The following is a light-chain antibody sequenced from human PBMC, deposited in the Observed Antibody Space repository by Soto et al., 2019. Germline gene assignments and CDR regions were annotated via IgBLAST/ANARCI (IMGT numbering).Light chain of an antibody. J-gene: IGLJ1*01. CDR1: CSDVGAYDF. CDR3: SSYTTSSTRV. V-gene: IGLV2-14*03. CDR2: EVR. Sequence: QSALTQPASVSGSPGQSITISCTGTCSDVGAYDFVSWYQQHPDKAPKLMIYEVRNRPSGVSNRFSGSKSVNTATLTISGLQAEDEADYYCSSYTTSSTRVFGTGTKLTVL.